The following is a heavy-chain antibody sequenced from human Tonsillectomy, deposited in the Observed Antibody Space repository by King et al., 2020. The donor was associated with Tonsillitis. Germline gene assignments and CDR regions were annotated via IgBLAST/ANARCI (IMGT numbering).Heavy chain of an antibody. CDR3: ARVSEQWLESESFHH. CDR2: IIPIFNTP. Sequence: QLVQSGAEVKKPGSSVKVSCRASGGTFNSYAISWVRQAPGQGLEYMGGIIPIFNTPNYAQKFQGRVTITADESTSTAYMELTSLRSEDTAIYYCARVSEQWLESESFHHWGQGTLVTVSS. D-gene: IGHD6-19*01. J-gene: IGHJ1*01. V-gene: IGHV1-69*01. CDR1: GGTFNSYA.